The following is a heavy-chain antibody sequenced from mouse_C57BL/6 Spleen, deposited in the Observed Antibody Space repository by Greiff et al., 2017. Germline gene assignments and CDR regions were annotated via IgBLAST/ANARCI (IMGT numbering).Heavy chain of an antibody. Sequence: VQLQQPGAELVRPGTSVKLSCKASGYTFTSYWMHWVKQRPGQGLEWIGVIDPSDSYTNYNQKFKGKATLTVATSSSTAYMQLSGLTSEDSAVYYCARSGAMDYWGQGTSVTVSS. CDR2: IDPSDSYT. J-gene: IGHJ4*01. V-gene: IGHV1-59*01. CDR1: GYTFTSYW. CDR3: ARSGAMDY.